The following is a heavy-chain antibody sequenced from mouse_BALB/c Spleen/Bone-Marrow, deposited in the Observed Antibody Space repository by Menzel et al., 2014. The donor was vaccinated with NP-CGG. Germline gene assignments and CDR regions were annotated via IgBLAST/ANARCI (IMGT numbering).Heavy chain of an antibody. J-gene: IGHJ3*01. CDR3: ARGYDYSSWFAY. D-gene: IGHD2-4*01. CDR1: GFTFSSYG. CDR2: INSNGGYT. Sequence: DVMLVESGGGLVQPGGPLKLSCAVSGFTFSSYGMSWVRQTPDKRLEMIASINSNGGYTYYLDSVKGRFTISRDNAKNALYLQMSSLKSEDTAMYYCARGYDYSSWFAYWGQGTLVAVS. V-gene: IGHV5-6-3*01.